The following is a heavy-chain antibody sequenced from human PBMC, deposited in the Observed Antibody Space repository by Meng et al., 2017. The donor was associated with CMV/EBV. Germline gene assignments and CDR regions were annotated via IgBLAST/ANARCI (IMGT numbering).Heavy chain of an antibody. V-gene: IGHV4-4*07. D-gene: IGHD6-19*01. CDR3: ARDSSGWYPHFDY. J-gene: IGHJ4*02. CDR1: GGSNSSYY. Sequence: QALQQGSGSGLVKPPESLSLLSTDAGGSNSSYYWRWLRQPAGKGLEWIERIYTSGSTNYNPSLKSRVTMSVDTSKNQYSLKLSSVTAADTAVYYCARDSSGWYPHFDYWGQGTLVTVSS. CDR2: IYTSGST.